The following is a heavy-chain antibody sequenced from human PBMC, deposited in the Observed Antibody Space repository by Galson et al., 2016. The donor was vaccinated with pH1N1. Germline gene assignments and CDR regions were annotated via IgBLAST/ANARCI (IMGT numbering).Heavy chain of an antibody. CDR1: GFAFSSYE. D-gene: IGHD6-19*01. Sequence: SLRLSCAASGFAFSSYEMNWVRQAPGKGLEWVSHISRSGSTIHYADSVKGRFTFSRDNAKNSLYLQMNSLRAEDTAVYYCARPAEQQWLVILPFGYWGQGILVTVSS. V-gene: IGHV3-48*03. J-gene: IGHJ4*02. CDR2: ISRSGSTI. CDR3: ARPAEQQWLVILPFGY.